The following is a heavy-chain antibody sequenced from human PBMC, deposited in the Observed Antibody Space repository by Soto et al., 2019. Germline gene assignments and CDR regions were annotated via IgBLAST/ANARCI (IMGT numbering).Heavy chain of an antibody. CDR3: AKAVPPSVVVTASEY. D-gene: IGHD2-21*02. V-gene: IGHV3-30*18. CDR1: GFTFRNFG. Sequence: GGSLRLSCAASGFTFRNFGMHWVRQAPGKGLEWVAVISYDGTNKYYADSVKGRFAISRDNSKNTLYLQINSLRAEDTAVYYCAKAVPPSVVVTASEYWGQGTLVIFSS. J-gene: IGHJ4*02. CDR2: ISYDGTNK.